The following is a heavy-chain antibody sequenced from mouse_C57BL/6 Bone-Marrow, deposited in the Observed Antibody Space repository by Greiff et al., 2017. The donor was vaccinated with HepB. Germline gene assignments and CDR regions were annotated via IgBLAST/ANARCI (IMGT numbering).Heavy chain of an antibody. J-gene: IGHJ4*01. D-gene: IGHD3-2*01. CDR3: ARMGSDSPYYYAMDY. CDR2: INPNNGGT. CDR1: GYTFTDYN. V-gene: IGHV1-18*01. Sequence: EVQLQQSGPELVKPGASVKIPCKASGYTFTDYNMDWVKQSHGKSLEWIGDINPNNGGTIYNQKFKGKATLTVDKSSSTAYMELRSLTSEDTAVYYCARMGSDSPYYYAMDYWGQGTSATVSS.